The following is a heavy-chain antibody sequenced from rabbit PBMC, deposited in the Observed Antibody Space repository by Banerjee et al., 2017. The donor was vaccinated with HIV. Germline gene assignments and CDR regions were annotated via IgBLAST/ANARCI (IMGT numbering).Heavy chain of an antibody. Sequence: QSLEESGGDLVKPGASLTLTCTASGFSFSNTYYICWVRQAPGKGLEWIACINTSSGNTVYATWAKGRFTISKASWTTVTLQMTSLTAADTATYFCAREGLWGQGTLVTVS. CDR3: AREGL. J-gene: IGHJ4*01. CDR2: INTSSGNT. V-gene: IGHV1S40*01. CDR1: GFSFSNTYY.